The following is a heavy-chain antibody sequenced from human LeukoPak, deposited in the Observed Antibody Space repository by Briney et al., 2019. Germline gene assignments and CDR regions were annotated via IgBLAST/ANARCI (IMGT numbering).Heavy chain of an antibody. Sequence: ASVKVSCKASGYTFTSYGISWVRQAPGQGLEWMGGIIPIFGTANYAQKFQGRVTITTDESTSTAYMELSSLRSEDTAVYYCAREKFELLGTLDYWGQGTLVTVSS. CDR3: AREKFELLGTLDY. CDR2: IIPIFGTA. CDR1: GYTFTSYG. D-gene: IGHD1-26*01. J-gene: IGHJ4*02. V-gene: IGHV1-69*05.